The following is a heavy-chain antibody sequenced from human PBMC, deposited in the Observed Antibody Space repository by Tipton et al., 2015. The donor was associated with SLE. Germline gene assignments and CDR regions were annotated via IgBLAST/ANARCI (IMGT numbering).Heavy chain of an antibody. V-gene: IGHV4-39*07. Sequence: TLSLTCTVSGGSIISTFYYWGWIRQTPVKGLGWIGSVHYSGSTYYSPSLTSRVTISVDTSKNQFSLRLSSVTAADTAVYYCAKVMAKTVRGVKYYFYGMDVWGQGTTVTVSS. D-gene: IGHD3-10*01. CDR1: GGSIISTFYY. CDR3: AKVMAKTVRGVKYYFYGMDV. CDR2: VHYSGST. J-gene: IGHJ6*02.